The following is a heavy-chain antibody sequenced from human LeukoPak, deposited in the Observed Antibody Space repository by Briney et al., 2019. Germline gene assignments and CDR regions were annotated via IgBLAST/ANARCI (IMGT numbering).Heavy chain of an antibody. CDR2: IYYSGSS. V-gene: IGHV4-59*12. Sequence: SETLSLTCTVSGAVISNYYWSWFRQPPARGVEWIGYIYYSGSSNYNPSLLSRGTISVVASNKHFFLRLLCVAAADAAVDYCSKSPITTSGIVHWYFDLWGRGTLVTVSS. CDR3: SKSPITTSGIVHWYFDL. J-gene: IGHJ2*01. CDR1: GAVISNYY. D-gene: IGHD3-22*01.